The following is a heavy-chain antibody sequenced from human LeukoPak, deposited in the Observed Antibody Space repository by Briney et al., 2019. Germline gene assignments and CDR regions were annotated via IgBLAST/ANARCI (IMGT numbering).Heavy chain of an antibody. CDR1: GFSLSTSGVG. CDR3: AHSVMEYYYGSGSYLKYYFDY. Sequence: SGPTLVNPTQTLTLTCTFSGFSLSTSGVGVGWIRQPPGKALEWLALIYWNDDKRYSPSLKSRLTITKDTSKNQVVLTMTNMDPVDTATYYCAHSVMEYYYGSGSYLKYYFDYWGQGTLVTVSS. J-gene: IGHJ4*02. CDR2: IYWNDDK. D-gene: IGHD3-10*01. V-gene: IGHV2-5*01.